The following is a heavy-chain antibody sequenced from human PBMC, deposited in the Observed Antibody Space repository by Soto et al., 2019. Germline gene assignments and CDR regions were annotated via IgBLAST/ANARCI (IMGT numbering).Heavy chain of an antibody. J-gene: IGHJ4*02. CDR2: ISAYNGNT. Sequence: QVQLVQSGAEVKKPGASVKVSCKASGYTFTSYGISWVRQAPGQGLEWMGWISAYNGNTNYAQKIQGRVTMTTDTSTSTAYMELRSLRSDDTAGYYCAREASDYDILTGYFSYYFDYWGQGTLVTVSS. CDR3: AREASDYDILTGYFSYYFDY. CDR1: GYTFTSYG. V-gene: IGHV1-18*01. D-gene: IGHD3-9*01.